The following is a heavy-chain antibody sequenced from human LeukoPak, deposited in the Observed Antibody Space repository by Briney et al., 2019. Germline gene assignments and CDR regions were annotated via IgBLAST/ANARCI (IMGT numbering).Heavy chain of an antibody. CDR3: ARGGKRYFDWLFQALDY. CDR1: GGSFSGYY. CDR2: INHSGST. J-gene: IGHJ4*02. Sequence: SETLSLTCAVYGGSFSGYYWGWIRQPPGKGLEWIGEINHSGSTNYNPSLKSRVTISVDTSKNQFSLKLSSVTAADTAVYYCARGGKRYFDWLFQALDYWGQGTLVTVSS. V-gene: IGHV4-34*01. D-gene: IGHD3-9*01.